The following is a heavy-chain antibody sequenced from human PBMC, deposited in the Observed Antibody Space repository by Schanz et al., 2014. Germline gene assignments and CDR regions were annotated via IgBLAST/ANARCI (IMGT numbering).Heavy chain of an antibody. CDR2: MNPNSGDT. V-gene: IGHV1-8*02. Sequence: QGQLVQSGPEVKEPGASVKVSCEASRYTFNTYGLNWVRQAPGQGLEWMGWMNPNSGDTGYPRKFQDRVTMTRNTSISTAYMELNSLTSEDTAVYYCARGGGPEDVFDIWGQGTILTVSS. CDR3: ARGGGPEDVFDI. J-gene: IGHJ3*02. CDR1: RYTFNTYG.